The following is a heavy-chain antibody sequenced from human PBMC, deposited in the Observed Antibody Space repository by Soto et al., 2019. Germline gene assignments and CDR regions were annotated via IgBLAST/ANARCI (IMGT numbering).Heavy chain of an antibody. V-gene: IGHV1-18*01. CDR3: ALASFGDYHFDYGLDV. CDR1: PYTLGNYG. Sequence: QIRMVQSATEMRKPGASVRLSSKASPYTLGNYGIIWVRQAPGQGLEWLGWLSADNSKTTSAHSVQGRVSLTTDTSRTTAFLELRSLTSDDTAIYYCALASFGDYHFDYGLDVWGQGTTVVVSS. CDR2: LSADNSKT. D-gene: IGHD4-17*01. J-gene: IGHJ6*02.